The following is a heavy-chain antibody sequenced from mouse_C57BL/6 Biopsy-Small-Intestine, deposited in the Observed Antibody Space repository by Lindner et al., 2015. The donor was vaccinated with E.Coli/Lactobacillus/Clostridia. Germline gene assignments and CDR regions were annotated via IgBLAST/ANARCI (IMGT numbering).Heavy chain of an antibody. CDR3: AKEGFAY. V-gene: IGHV1-4*01. J-gene: IGHJ3*01. Sequence: VQLQESGAELARPAASVKMSCKASGYTFTRYTMHWVKQRPGQGLEWIGYINPSSDYTKYNQKFKDKATLTADKSSSTAYMQLSSLTSEDSAVYYCAKEGFAYWGQGTLVTVSA. CDR2: INPSSDYT. CDR1: GYTFTRYT.